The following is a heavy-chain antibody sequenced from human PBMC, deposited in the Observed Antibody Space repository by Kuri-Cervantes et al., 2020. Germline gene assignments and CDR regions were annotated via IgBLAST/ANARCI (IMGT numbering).Heavy chain of an antibody. Sequence: SETLSLTCNVSGASISSRSHYWTWIRQPPGKGLEWIGNIHFSGSTFYNASLKSRVTISVDTSKNQFSLKLSSVTAADTAVYYCARVGITTLDVVSYWGQGTLVTVSS. CDR2: IHFSGST. D-gene: IGHD3-3*01. J-gene: IGHJ4*02. CDR1: GASISSRSHY. V-gene: IGHV4-39*07. CDR3: ARVGITTLDVVSY.